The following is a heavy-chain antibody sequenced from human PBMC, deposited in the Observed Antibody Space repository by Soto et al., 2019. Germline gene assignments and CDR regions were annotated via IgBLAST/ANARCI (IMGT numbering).Heavy chain of an antibody. V-gene: IGHV1-69*04. CDR2: IIPILGIA. D-gene: IGHD6-13*01. Sequence: SVKVSCKASGGTFSSYTLSWVRQAPGQGLEWMGRIIPILGIANYAQKFQGRVTITADKSTGTAYMELSSLRSDDTAVYYCAREPRGSSAGYYYYGMDVWG. CDR1: GGTFSSYT. J-gene: IGHJ6*02. CDR3: AREPRGSSAGYYYYGMDV.